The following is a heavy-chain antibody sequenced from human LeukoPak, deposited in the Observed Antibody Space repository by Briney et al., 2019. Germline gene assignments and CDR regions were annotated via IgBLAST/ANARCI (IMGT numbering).Heavy chain of an antibody. Sequence: PGGSLRLSCAASGFTFSSYGMHWVRQAPGKGLEWVAVIWYDGSNKYYADSVKGRFTISRDNSKNTLYLQMNSLRAEDTAVYYRAREAATVTIFHWFDPWGQGTLVTVSS. CDR3: AREAATVTIFHWFDP. J-gene: IGHJ5*02. V-gene: IGHV3-33*01. CDR1: GFTFSSYG. CDR2: IWYDGSNK. D-gene: IGHD4-17*01.